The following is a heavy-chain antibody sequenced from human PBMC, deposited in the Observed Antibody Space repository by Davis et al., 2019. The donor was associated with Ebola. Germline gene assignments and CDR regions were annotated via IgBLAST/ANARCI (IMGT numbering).Heavy chain of an antibody. D-gene: IGHD3-22*01. J-gene: IGHJ4*02. CDR2: ISYDGSNK. CDR3: AKDSYYYDSSGFWGGDY. Sequence: GESLKISCAASGFTFSSYGMHWVRQAPGKGLEWVAVISYDGSNKYYADSVKGRFTISRDNSKNTLYLQMNSLRAEDTAVYYCAKDSYYYDSSGFWGGDYWGQGTLVTVSS. V-gene: IGHV3-30*18. CDR1: GFTFSSYG.